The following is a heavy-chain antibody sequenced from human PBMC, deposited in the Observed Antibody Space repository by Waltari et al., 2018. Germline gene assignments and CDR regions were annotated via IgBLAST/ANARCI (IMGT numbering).Heavy chain of an antibody. CDR1: GFTFSGSA. J-gene: IGHJ4*02. D-gene: IGHD4-17*01. V-gene: IGHV3-73*01. Sequence: EVQLVESGGGLVQPGGSLKLSCAGYGFTFSGSAMYWVRPASGEGLEWVGRIRSKANSYATAYAASVKGRFTISRDDSKNTAYLQMNSLKTEDTAVYYCTTIAYDYGSPGYWGQGTLVTVSS. CDR2: IRSKANSYAT. CDR3: TTIAYDYGSPGY.